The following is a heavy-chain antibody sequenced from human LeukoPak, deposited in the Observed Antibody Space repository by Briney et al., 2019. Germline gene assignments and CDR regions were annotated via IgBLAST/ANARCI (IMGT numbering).Heavy chain of an antibody. CDR1: GFTFSNYG. Sequence: GRSLRLSCAASGFTFSNYGMHWVRQAPGKGLEWVAVIWYDGSNKYYVDSVKGRFTISRDDSKNTLYLQMNSLRAEDTAVYYCAKDQYGEAFDIWGPGTMVTVSS. V-gene: IGHV3-33*06. CDR2: IWYDGSNK. J-gene: IGHJ3*02. CDR3: AKDQYGEAFDI. D-gene: IGHD4-17*01.